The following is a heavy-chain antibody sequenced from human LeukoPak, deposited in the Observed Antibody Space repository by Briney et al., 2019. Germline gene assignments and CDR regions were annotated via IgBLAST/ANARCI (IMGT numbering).Heavy chain of an antibody. V-gene: IGHV1-58*01. CDR2: IVVGSGNT. Sequence: SVTVSCKASGFTFTSSAVQWVRQARGQRLEWIGWIVVGSGNTNYAQKFQERVTITRDMSTSTAYMELSSLRSEDTAVYYCAAAVAGRYFDLWGRGTLVTVSS. CDR3: AAAVAGRYFDL. CDR1: GFTFTSSA. J-gene: IGHJ2*01. D-gene: IGHD6-19*01.